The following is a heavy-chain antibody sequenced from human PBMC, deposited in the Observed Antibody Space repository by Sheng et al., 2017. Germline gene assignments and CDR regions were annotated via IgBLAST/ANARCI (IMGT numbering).Heavy chain of an antibody. CDR1: GGTFSSYA. CDR3: ARGGGYCSGGSCYSKGSYWYFDL. D-gene: IGHD2-15*01. V-gene: IGHV1-69*05. J-gene: IGHJ2*01. Sequence: QVQLVQSGAEVKKPGSSVKVSCKASGGTFSSYAISWVRQAPGQGLEWMGGIIPIFGTANYAQKFQGRVTITTDESTSTAYMELSSLRSEDTAVYYCARGGGYCSGGSCYSKGSYWYFDLWGRGTLVTVSS. CDR2: IIPIFGTA.